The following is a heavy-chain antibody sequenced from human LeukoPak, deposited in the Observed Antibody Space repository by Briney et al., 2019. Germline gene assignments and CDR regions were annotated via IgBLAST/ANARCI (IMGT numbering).Heavy chain of an antibody. J-gene: IGHJ5*02. CDR3: AKDAYSSGWYEGWFDP. CDR2: ISGSGGST. CDR1: GFTFSSYA. V-gene: IGHV3-23*01. Sequence: GGSLRLSCAASGFTFSSYAMSWVRQAPGKGLEWVSAISGSGGSTYYADSVKGRFTISRDNSKNTLYLQMNSLRAEDTAVYSCAKDAYSSGWYEGWFDPWGQGTLVTVSS. D-gene: IGHD6-19*01.